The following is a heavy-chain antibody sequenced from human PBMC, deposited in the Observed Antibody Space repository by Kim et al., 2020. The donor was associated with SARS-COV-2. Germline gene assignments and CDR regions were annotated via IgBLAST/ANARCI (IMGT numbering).Heavy chain of an antibody. CDR1: GGSISSYY. V-gene: IGHV4-59*01. Sequence: SETLSLTYTVSGGSISSYYWSWIRQPPGKGPEWIGYIFYTGSTTYNPSLKSLVTISGDASKNQFSLKLSSLTVADTAVYYCARGSSGYRATLDYWGQGTLVTVSS. CDR2: IFYTGST. CDR3: ARGSSGYRATLDY. J-gene: IGHJ4*02. D-gene: IGHD2-2*02.